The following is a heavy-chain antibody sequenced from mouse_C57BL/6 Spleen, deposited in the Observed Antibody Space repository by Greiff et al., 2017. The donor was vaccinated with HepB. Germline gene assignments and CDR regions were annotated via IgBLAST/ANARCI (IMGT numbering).Heavy chain of an antibody. J-gene: IGHJ2*01. D-gene: IGHD1-1*01. Sequence: VQLQQSGAELVRPGASVTLSCKASGYTFTDYEMHWVKQTPVHGLEWIGAIDPETGGTAYNQKFKGKAILTADKSSSTAYMGLRSLTSEDSAVYYWTRGDYGSFYFDYWGQGTTLTVSS. CDR3: TRGDYGSFYFDY. CDR1: GYTFTDYE. CDR2: IDPETGGT. V-gene: IGHV1-15*01.